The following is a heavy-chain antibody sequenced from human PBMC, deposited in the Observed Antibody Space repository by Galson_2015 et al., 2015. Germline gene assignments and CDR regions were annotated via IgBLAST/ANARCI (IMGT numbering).Heavy chain of an antibody. CDR1: GASVSSGSYY. V-gene: IGHV4-61*01. D-gene: IGHD2-15*01. CDR2: IYDSGRV. CDR3: ASHLVVVATLN. Sequence: ETLSLTCTVSGASVSSGSYYWSWIRQPPGKGLEWIGYIYDSGRVNYNPSLKSRLTIAIDTSNNQFSLKLSSVTAADTAVYYCASHLVVVATLNWGQGTLVTVSS. J-gene: IGHJ4*02.